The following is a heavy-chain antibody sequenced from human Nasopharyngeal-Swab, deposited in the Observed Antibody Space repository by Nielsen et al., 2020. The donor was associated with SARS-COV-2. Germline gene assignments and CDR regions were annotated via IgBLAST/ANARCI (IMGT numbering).Heavy chain of an antibody. V-gene: IGHV3-7*03. CDR2: IKQDGGEK. Sequence: GESLKISCAASGFTFSSYWMSWVRQAPGKGLEWVANIKQDGGEKYYVDSVKGRFTISRDNAKNSLSLQMSSLRVEDTAVYYCATARAYNYGPSFDYWGQGTLVTVSS. J-gene: IGHJ4*02. CDR3: ATARAYNYGPSFDY. D-gene: IGHD5-18*01. CDR1: GFTFSSYW.